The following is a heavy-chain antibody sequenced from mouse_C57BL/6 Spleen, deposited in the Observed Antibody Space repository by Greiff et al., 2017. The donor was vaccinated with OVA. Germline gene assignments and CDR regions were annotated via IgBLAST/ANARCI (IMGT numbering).Heavy chain of an antibody. Sequence: VQLQQPGTELVKPGASVKLSCTASGYTFTSYWMHWVKQRPGQGLEWIGNINPSNGGTNYNEKFKSKATLTVDKSSSTAYMQLSSLTSEDSAVYYGARYDGYQEAWFAYWGQGTLVTVSA. CDR1: GYTFTSYW. D-gene: IGHD2-3*01. CDR2: INPSNGGT. CDR3: ARYDGYQEAWFAY. V-gene: IGHV1-53*01. J-gene: IGHJ3*01.